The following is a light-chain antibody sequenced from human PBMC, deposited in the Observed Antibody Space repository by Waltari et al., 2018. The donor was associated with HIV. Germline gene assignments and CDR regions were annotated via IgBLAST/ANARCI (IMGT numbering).Light chain of an antibody. V-gene: IGKV4-1*01. CDR1: QSVLYSSNNKNY. Sequence: DIVMTQSPDSLAVSLGARDTINCKSTQSVLYSSNNKNYLAWYQQKPGQPPKLLIYWASARESGVPGRFSGSGSGTDFTLTISSLQAEDVAVYYCQQYYTTPLTFGGGTKVEIK. CDR2: WAS. J-gene: IGKJ4*01. CDR3: QQYYTTPLT.